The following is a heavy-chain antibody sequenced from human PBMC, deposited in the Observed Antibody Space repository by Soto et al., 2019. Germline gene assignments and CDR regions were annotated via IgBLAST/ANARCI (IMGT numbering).Heavy chain of an antibody. CDR2: IYPGDSET. Sequence: PGESLKISCKGSGYNFTTFWIGWVRQVPGKGLEWMGIIYPGDSETKYSPDFEGQVTISADRSTNTAYLQWRSLRASDTAMYYCARMVAARPSYYYYGMDVWGQGTTVTVSS. CDR1: GYNFTTFW. V-gene: IGHV5-51*01. D-gene: IGHD2-15*01. J-gene: IGHJ6*02. CDR3: ARMVAARPSYYYYGMDV.